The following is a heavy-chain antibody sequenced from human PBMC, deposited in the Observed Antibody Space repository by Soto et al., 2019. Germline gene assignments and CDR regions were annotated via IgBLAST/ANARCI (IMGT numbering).Heavy chain of an antibody. V-gene: IGHV4-39*01. CDR2: IYYSGST. CDR1: GGSISSSSYY. D-gene: IGHD2-2*01. Sequence: SETLSLTCTVSGGSISSSSYYWGWIRQPPGKGLEWIGSIYYSGSTYYNPSLKSRVTISVDTSKNQFSLKLSSVTAADTAVYYCARHAIVVVPAAMFTNWFDPWGQGTLVPVSS. CDR3: ARHAIVVVPAAMFTNWFDP. J-gene: IGHJ5*02.